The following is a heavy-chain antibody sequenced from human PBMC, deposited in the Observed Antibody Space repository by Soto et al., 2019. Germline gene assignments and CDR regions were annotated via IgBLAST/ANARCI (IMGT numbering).Heavy chain of an antibody. Sequence: SETLSLTCTVSGGSISSYYWSWIRQPPGKGLEWIGYIYYSGSTNYNPSLKSRVTISVDTSKNQFSLKLSSVTAADTAVYYCARGSTVTLYRIAVSAQRTTVTGS. CDR1: GGSISSYY. V-gene: IGHV4-59*01. J-gene: IGHJ6*02. D-gene: IGHD4-17*01. CDR3: ARGSTVTLYRIAV. CDR2: IYYSGST.